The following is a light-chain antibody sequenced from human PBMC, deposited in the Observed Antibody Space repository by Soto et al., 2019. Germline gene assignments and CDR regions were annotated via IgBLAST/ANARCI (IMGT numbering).Light chain of an antibody. J-gene: IGKJ2*01. CDR1: QSISIW. Sequence: DIQMTQSPSTLSASVGDRATITCRASQSISIWLAWYQQRPGKAPRLLMYEASTLESGVPSRFSGSGYGTEFTLTINSLQPDDFATYYCQQYNNFPYTFGQGTKLEI. V-gene: IGKV1-5*03. CDR3: QQYNNFPYT. CDR2: EAS.